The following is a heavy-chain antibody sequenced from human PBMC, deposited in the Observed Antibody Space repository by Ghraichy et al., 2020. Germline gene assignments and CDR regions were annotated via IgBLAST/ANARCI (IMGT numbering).Heavy chain of an antibody. CDR1: GYMFTSYG. Sequence: ASVKVSCKASGYMFTSYGISWVRQAPGQGLEWLGWISGYNGNTNYAQKFQGRVTMSSDTSTSTVYMELRSLRSDDTAVYYCARGSGSGYLAYWGQGTLVTVSS. D-gene: IGHD3-22*01. V-gene: IGHV1-18*01. CDR2: ISGYNGNT. CDR3: ARGSGSGYLAY. J-gene: IGHJ4*02.